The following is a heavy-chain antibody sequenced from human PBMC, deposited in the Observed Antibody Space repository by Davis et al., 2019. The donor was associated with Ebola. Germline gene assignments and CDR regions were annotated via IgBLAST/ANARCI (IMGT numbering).Heavy chain of an antibody. CDR3: ASGLTVVGTYSLDV. D-gene: IGHD6-19*01. V-gene: IGHV3-48*02. Sequence: PGGSLRLSCAASGFTFSNYGINWVRQAPGKGLEWVSYISGTGLTTYYAGSVKGRFTISRDNAKKSLYLQVNSLRDEDTAVYYCASGLTVVGTYSLDVWGQGTTVTVSS. CDR2: ISGTGLTT. J-gene: IGHJ6*02. CDR1: GFTFSNYG.